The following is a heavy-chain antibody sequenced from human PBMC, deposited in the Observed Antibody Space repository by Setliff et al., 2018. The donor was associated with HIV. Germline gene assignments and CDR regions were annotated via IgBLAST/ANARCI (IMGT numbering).Heavy chain of an antibody. V-gene: IGHV4-61*02. CDR2: IYTSGST. D-gene: IGHD3-22*01. Sequence: SETLSLTCAVSGGSISSGSYYWSWIRQPAGKGLEWIGRIYTSGSTNYNPSLKSRVTISVDTSKNQFSLKLSSVTAADTAVYYCARERGEYYYDSSGYYSLPDAFDIWGQGTMVTVSS. J-gene: IGHJ3*02. CDR1: GGSISSGSYY. CDR3: ARERGEYYYDSSGYYSLPDAFDI.